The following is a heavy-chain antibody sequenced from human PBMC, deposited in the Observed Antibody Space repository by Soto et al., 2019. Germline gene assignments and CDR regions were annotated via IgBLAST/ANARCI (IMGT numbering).Heavy chain of an antibody. V-gene: IGHV4-59*01. J-gene: IGHJ5*02. CDR1: GGSISSYY. Sequence: SETLSLTCTVSGGSISSYYWSWIRQPPGKGLEWIGYIFYIGTTNYNPSLKIRVTISVDTSKNHFSLKLSSVTVADTAVYYCARPLVGATTWFDPWGQGTLVTVSS. CDR3: ARPLVGATTWFDP. CDR2: IFYIGTT. D-gene: IGHD1-26*01.